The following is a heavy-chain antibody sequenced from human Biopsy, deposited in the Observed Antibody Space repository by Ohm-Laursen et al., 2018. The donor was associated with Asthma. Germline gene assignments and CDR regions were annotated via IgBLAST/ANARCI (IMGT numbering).Heavy chain of an antibody. CDR3: ARESSVAGSSDFDY. Sequence: SLRLSCTASGFTFSIYGMHWVRQAPGKGLEWVAVISYDGSNKYYADSVKGRFTISRDNSKNTLYLQMNSLRAEDTAVYYCARESSVAGSSDFDYWGQGTLVTVSS. CDR2: ISYDGSNK. J-gene: IGHJ4*02. V-gene: IGHV3-30*03. D-gene: IGHD6-19*01. CDR1: GFTFSIYG.